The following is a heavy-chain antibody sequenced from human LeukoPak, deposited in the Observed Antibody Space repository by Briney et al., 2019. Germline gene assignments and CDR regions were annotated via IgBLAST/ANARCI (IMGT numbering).Heavy chain of an antibody. J-gene: IGHJ4*02. D-gene: IGHD3-9*01. CDR1: GGSISSGDYY. Sequence: SETLSLTCTVSGGSISSGDYYWSWIRQPPGKGLEWIGYIYYSGGTYYNPSLKSRVTISVDTSKNQFSLKLSSVTAADTAVYYCARDRAYDILTDWGQGTLVTVSS. CDR2: IYYSGGT. V-gene: IGHV4-30-4*01. CDR3: ARDRAYDILTD.